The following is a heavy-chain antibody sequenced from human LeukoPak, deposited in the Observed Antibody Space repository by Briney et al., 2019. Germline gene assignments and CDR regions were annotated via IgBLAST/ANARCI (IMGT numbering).Heavy chain of an antibody. CDR3: AKKTPGGDFDY. V-gene: IGHV3-9*01. D-gene: IGHD3-16*01. CDR1: GFTFDDYA. J-gene: IGHJ4*02. Sequence: GGSLRLSCAASGFTFDDYAMHWVRQAPGKGLEWVSGISWNSGSIGYADSVKGRFTISGDNAKNSLYLQMNSLRAEDTALYYCAKKTPGGDFDYWGQGTLVTVSS. CDR2: ISWNSGSI.